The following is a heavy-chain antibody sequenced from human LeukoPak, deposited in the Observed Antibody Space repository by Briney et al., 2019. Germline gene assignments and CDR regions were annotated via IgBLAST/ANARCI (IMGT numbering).Heavy chain of an antibody. CDR1: GGSFSGYY. J-gene: IGHJ6*02. V-gene: IGHV4-34*01. CDR2: INHSGSS. CDR3: ARGSRVAPAGTYGGIPYYYYSGMDV. Sequence: SETLSLTCAVYGGSFSGYYWSWIRQPPGKGLEWIGEINHSGSSNYNPSLLCRVTISVDPSKNQFSLQLSSVPAAHTAVYSCARGSRVAPAGTYGGIPYYYYSGMDVWGQGTTVTVSS. D-gene: IGHD6-13*01.